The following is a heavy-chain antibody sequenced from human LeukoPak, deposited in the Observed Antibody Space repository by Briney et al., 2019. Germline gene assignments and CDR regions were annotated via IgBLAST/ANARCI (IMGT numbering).Heavy chain of an antibody. CDR1: GYS. CDR2: ISTYNGNT. J-gene: IGHJ4*02. V-gene: IGHV1-18*01. D-gene: IGHD6-19*01. CDR3: ARDPNQYEAVHPFDY. Sequence: ASVKVSCKASGYSITWVRQAPGQGLEWMGWISTYNGNTKYSQKLQGRVTMTTDTSTTTVYMELRSLRSDDTAVYYCARDPNQYEAVHPFDYWGQGTLVTVSS.